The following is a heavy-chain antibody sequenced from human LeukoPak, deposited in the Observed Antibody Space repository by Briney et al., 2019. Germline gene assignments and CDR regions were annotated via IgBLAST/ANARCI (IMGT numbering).Heavy chain of an antibody. D-gene: IGHD6-13*01. J-gene: IGHJ4*02. V-gene: IGHV3-7*01. CDR1: GFTFSNHW. CDR2: IKQDGSAK. Sequence: PGGSLRLSCAASGFTFSNHWMSWVRQAPRKGLEWVAHIKQDGSAKYYVDSVKGRFTISRDNTKNSLSLQMDSLRAEDTALYYCARDTWWNNGSRWSGYFDYLGQGTPVSVSS. CDR3: ARDTWWNNGSRWSGYFDY.